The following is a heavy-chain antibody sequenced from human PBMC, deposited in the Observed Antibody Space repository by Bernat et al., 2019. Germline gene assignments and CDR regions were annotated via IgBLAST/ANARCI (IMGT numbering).Heavy chain of an antibody. V-gene: IGHV3-7*04. Sequence: VQLVESGGGLVQPGGSLRLSCAASGFTFSNFWMSWVRQAPGKGLEWVANIKQDGSEEKYVDSAKGRFTISRDNAKNSLYLQMNSLRAEDTAVYYCARGNWGKGFIDGFDIWGQGTMVTVSS. D-gene: IGHD7-27*01. CDR1: GFTFSNFW. CDR3: ARGNWGKGFIDGFDI. CDR2: IKQDGSEE. J-gene: IGHJ3*02.